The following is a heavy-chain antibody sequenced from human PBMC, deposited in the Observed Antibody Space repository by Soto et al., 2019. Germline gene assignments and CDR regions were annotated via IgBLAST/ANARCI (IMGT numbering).Heavy chain of an antibody. CDR2: VNSDGRST. Sequence: PGGSLRLSCPASGFTFTHYRIHWVRQAPGKGLVWVSRVNSDGRSTNYADAVKGRFTISRDNSKNMAYLQMNNLTLEDTGVYYCAKAGDWHYVYDFWGQGALVSVSS. D-gene: IGHD1-7*01. CDR3: AKAGDWHYVYDF. V-gene: IGHV3-74*01. CDR1: GFTFTHYR. J-gene: IGHJ4*02.